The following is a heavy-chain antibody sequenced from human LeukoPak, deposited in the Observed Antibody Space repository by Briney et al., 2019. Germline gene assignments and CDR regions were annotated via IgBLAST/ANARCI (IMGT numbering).Heavy chain of an antibody. CDR1: GYTFTSYA. V-gene: IGHV1-2*02. CDR2: INPDSGGT. J-gene: IGHJ4*02. Sequence: ASVKVSCKASGYTFTSYAMHWVRQAPGQRLEWMGWINPDSGGTNFAQRFQGGLTMTRDTSINTAYMDLIRLRSDDTAVYYCARGGSSRWKEFDSLGQGTLVTGSS. CDR3: ARGGSSRWKEFDS. D-gene: IGHD6-13*01.